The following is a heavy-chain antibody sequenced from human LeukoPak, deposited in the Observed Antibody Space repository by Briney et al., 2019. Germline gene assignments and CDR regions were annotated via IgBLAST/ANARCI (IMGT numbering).Heavy chain of an antibody. CDR2: INPSGGST. CDR3: AREVFDSYNYYYYMDV. CDR1: GYTFTSYD. J-gene: IGHJ6*03. Sequence: ASVKVSCKASGYTFTSYDINWVRQAPGQGLEWMGIINPSGGSTNYAQKFQGRVTMTRDTSTSTVYMELSSLRSEDTAVYYCAREVFDSYNYYYYMDVWGKGTTVTVSS. D-gene: IGHD3-16*01. V-gene: IGHV1-46*01.